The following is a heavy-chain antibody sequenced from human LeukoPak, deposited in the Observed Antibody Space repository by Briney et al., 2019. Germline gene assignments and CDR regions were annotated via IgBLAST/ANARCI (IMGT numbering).Heavy chain of an antibody. CDR2: IFASGGTT. D-gene: IGHD2-15*01. CDR3: AKGQCSGFNCAFFDY. V-gene: IGHV3-23*01. CDR1: KVTFRNYD. Sequence: PGGSLRLSCAASKVTFRNYDMSWVRRAPGKGLEWVSAIFASGGTTYYADSVKGRFTISRDNSRNTLSLQMNSLGAEDTAVYYCAKGQCSGFNCAFFDYWGQGTLVTVSS. J-gene: IGHJ4*02.